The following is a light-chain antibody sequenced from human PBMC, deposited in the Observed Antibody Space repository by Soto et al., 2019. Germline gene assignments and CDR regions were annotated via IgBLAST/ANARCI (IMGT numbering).Light chain of an antibody. CDR3: QQYGSSGT. CDR1: QSVSNNY. CDR2: GAS. V-gene: IGKV3-20*01. J-gene: IGKJ1*01. Sequence: EIVLTQSPGTLSLSPGERATLSCRASQSVSNNYLAWYQQKPCQAPRLLIYGASNRAPGIPDKFSGSGSGTDFTLTINRLEPEGFAVYYCQQYGSSGTFGQGTKVEIK.